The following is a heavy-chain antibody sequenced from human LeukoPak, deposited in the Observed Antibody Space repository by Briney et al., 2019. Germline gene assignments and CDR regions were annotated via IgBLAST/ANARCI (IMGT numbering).Heavy chain of an antibody. D-gene: IGHD3-3*01. V-gene: IGHV3-23*01. J-gene: IGHJ4*02. Sequence: PGGSLRLSCAASGFTFSSYAMSWVRQAPGKGLEWVSAISGSGGSTYYADSVKGRFTISRDNSKNTLYLQMNSLRAEDTAVYHCAKEDYDFWSGYWFDYWGQGTLVTVSS. CDR2: ISGSGGST. CDR3: AKEDYDFWSGYWFDY. CDR1: GFTFSSYA.